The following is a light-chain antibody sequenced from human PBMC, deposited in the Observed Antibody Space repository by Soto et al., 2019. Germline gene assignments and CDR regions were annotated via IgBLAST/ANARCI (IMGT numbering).Light chain of an antibody. CDR2: DAS. V-gene: IGKV3-11*01. CDR3: QQRSNWLLT. J-gene: IGKJ4*01. CDR1: QSVSSY. Sequence: EIVLTQSPATLSLSPGERATLSCRASQSVSSYLAWYPQKPGQAPRLLIYDASNRATGITARFSGSGSGTDFTLTSSSLEPEDFAVYYCQQRSNWLLTFGGGTKVEIK.